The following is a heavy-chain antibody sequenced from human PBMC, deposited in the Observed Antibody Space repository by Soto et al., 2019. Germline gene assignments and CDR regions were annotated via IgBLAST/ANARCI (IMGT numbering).Heavy chain of an antibody. CDR3: ARDHPTITRVDQ. Sequence: PSETLSLTCTVSGGSISSYYWSWIRQPPGKGLEWIGYIYYSGSTNYNPSLKSRVTISVDTSKNQFSLKLSSVTAADTAVYYCARDHPTITRVDQWGQGHRVTVYS. CDR2: IYYSGST. V-gene: IGHV4-59*01. D-gene: IGHD3-10*01. CDR1: GGSISSYY. J-gene: IGHJ4*02.